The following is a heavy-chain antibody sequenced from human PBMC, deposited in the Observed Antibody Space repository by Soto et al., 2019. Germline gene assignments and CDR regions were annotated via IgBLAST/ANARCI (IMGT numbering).Heavy chain of an antibody. J-gene: IGHJ4*02. CDR1: GGSFSGYY. V-gene: IGHV4-34*01. CDR2: INHSGST. D-gene: IGHD3-10*01. Sequence: QVQLQQWGAGLLKPSETLSLTCAVYGGSFSGYYWSWIRQPPGKGLEWIGEINHSGSTNYNPSLKSRVTISVDTSKHQFSLKLSSVTAADTAVYYCARSFMVRGVIGYWGQGTLVTVSS. CDR3: ARSFMVRGVIGY.